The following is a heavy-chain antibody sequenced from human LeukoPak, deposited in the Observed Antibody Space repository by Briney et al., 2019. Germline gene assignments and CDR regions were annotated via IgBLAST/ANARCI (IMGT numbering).Heavy chain of an antibody. CDR3: ARGGPGGWFGDRDHVFYFDY. J-gene: IGHJ4*02. V-gene: IGHV3-7*01. CDR1: GFTFSSYW. D-gene: IGHD3-10*01. Sequence: GGSLRLSCAASGFTFSSYWMSWVRQAPGKGLEWVANIKQDGSENYYVDSVKGRFTISRDNAKNSLYLQMNSLRAEDTAVYYCARGGPGGWFGDRDHVFYFDYWGQGTLVTVSS. CDR2: IKQDGSEN.